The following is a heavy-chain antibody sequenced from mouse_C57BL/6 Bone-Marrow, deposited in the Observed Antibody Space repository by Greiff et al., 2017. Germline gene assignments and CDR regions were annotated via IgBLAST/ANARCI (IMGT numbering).Heavy chain of an antibody. J-gene: IGHJ2*01. D-gene: IGHD1-1*01. Sequence: VQLQQPGTELVKPGASVKLSCKASGYTFTSYWMPWVKQRPGQGLEWIGNINPSNGGTNYNEKFKSKATLTVDKSSSTAYMQLSSLTSEDSAVFVCDSSLNTTVPYFDYWGQGTTLTVSS. CDR3: DSSLNTTVPYFDY. V-gene: IGHV1-53*01. CDR2: INPSNGGT. CDR1: GYTFTSYW.